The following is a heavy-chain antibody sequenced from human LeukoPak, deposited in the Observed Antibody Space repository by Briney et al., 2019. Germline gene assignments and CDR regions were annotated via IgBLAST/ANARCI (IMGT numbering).Heavy chain of an antibody. CDR3: AKSLWFGELYLDY. J-gene: IGHJ4*02. CDR2: ISGSGGST. CDR1: GFTFSSYA. Sequence: GGSLRLSCAASGFTFSSYAMSWVRQAPGKGLEWVSAISGSGGSTYYADSVKGRFTISRDNSKNALYLQMNSLRAEDTAVYYCAKSLWFGELYLDYWGQGTLVTVSS. V-gene: IGHV3-23*01. D-gene: IGHD3-10*01.